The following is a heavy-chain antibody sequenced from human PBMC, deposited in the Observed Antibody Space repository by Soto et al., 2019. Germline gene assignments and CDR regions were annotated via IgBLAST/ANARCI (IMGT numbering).Heavy chain of an antibody. CDR1: GFTFSSYA. Sequence: GGSLRLSCAASGFTFSSYAMHWVRQAPGKGLEWVAVISYDGSNKYYADSVKGRFTISRDNSKNTLYLQMNSLRAEDTAVYYCARDLAIVVVPAASHENWFDPWGQGTLVTVSS. CDR3: ARDLAIVVVPAASHENWFDP. J-gene: IGHJ5*02. D-gene: IGHD2-2*01. CDR2: ISYDGSNK. V-gene: IGHV3-30-3*01.